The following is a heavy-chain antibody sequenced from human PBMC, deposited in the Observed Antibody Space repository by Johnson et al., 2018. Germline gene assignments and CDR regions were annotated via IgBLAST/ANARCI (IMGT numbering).Heavy chain of an antibody. J-gene: IGHJ3*02. V-gene: IGHV3-9*01. CDR2: INWNSGLI. CDR1: GFTFDDFA. CDR3: AKDFDYSSSPGALDI. D-gene: IGHD6-6*01. Sequence: VQLVQSGGGLVQPGRSLRLSCAASGFTFDDFAMHWVRQAPGQGLEWVSGINWNSGLIGYAESVKGRFTISRDNAKNALYLQMNSMRPDDAALYYCAKDFDYSSSPGALDIWCQGTMVTVAS.